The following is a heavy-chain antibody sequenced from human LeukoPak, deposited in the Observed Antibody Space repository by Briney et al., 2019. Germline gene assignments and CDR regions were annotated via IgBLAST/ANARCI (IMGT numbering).Heavy chain of an antibody. CDR1: GGSISSSSYY. CDR3: ARQLYYDFWSGYYRCGMDV. CDR2: IYYSGST. Sequence: SETLSLTCTVSGGSISSSSYYWGWLRQPPGTGREWIGSIYYSGSTYYNPSLKSRVTISVDTSKNQFSLKLSSVTAADTAVYYCARQLYYDFWSGYYRCGMDVWGQGTTVTVSS. J-gene: IGHJ6*02. D-gene: IGHD3-3*01. V-gene: IGHV4-39*01.